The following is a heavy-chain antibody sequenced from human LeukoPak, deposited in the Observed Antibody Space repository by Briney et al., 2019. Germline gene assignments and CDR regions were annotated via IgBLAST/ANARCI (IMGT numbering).Heavy chain of an antibody. CDR3: ARSPYSSSWYGYNWFDP. D-gene: IGHD6-13*01. J-gene: IGHJ5*02. Sequence: SQTLSLTCAISGDSVSSNSAAWNWIRQSPSRGLEWLGRTYYRSKWYNDYAVSVRSRITINPDTSNNQFSLQLNSVTPEDTAVYYCARSPYSSSWYGYNWFDPWGQGTLVTVSS. CDR1: GDSVSSNSAA. V-gene: IGHV6-1*01. CDR2: TYYRSKWYN.